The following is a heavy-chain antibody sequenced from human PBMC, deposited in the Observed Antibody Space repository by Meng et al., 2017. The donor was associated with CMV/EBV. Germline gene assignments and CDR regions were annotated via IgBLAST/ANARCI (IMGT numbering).Heavy chain of an antibody. CDR2: IYWNDDK. J-gene: IGHJ5*02. CDR1: GFSLSTSGVG. Sequence: SGPTLVKPTQTVTLTCTFSGFSLSTSGVGVGWIRQPPGKALEWLALIYWNDDKRYSPSLKSRLTITKDTSKNQVVLTMTNMDPVDTATYYCAHSWYGFGPNWFDPWGQGTLVTVSS. D-gene: IGHD3/OR15-3a*01. CDR3: AHSWYGFGPNWFDP. V-gene: IGHV2-5*01.